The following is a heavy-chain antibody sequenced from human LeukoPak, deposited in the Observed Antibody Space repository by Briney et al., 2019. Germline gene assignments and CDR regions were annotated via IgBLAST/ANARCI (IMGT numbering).Heavy chain of an antibody. J-gene: IGHJ4*02. CDR1: GYTLSAYY. CDR2: IGSPDNII. CDR3: VRETVAGTFDY. Sequence: GGPPRLSCAASGYTLSAYYTSCICQAQEKGLEWRSDIGSPDNIISYTASLQGRFTISRDSPKNSLYLQMNSLRAEDTAVYYCVRETVAGTFDYWGQGTLVTVSS. V-gene: IGHV3-11*01. D-gene: IGHD6-19*01.